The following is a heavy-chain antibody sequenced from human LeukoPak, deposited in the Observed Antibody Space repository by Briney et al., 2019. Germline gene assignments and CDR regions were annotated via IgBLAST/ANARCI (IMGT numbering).Heavy chain of an antibody. D-gene: IGHD6-13*01. CDR3: ASMGIAAAGTRFDY. V-gene: IGHV4-34*01. J-gene: IGHJ4*02. CDR2: INHSGST. CDR1: GGSFSGYY. Sequence: SETLSLTCAVYGGSFSGYYWSWIRQPPGKGLEWIGEINHSGSTNYTPSLKSRVTISVDTSKNQFSLKLSSVTAADTAVYYCASMGIAAAGTRFDYWGQGTLVTVSS.